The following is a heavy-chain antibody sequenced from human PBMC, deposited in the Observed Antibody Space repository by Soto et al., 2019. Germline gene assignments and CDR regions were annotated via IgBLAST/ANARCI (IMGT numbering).Heavy chain of an antibody. CDR2: INHSGST. V-gene: IGHV4-34*01. J-gene: IGHJ6*03. CDR1: GGSFSAFY. CDR3: ARGDYDFWSGYPNPREGYYYYYMDV. Sequence: SETLSLTYADDGGSFSAFYWRWIRQPSGKVLEWLGEINHSGSTNYNPSLKSRVTISVDTSKNQFSLKLSSVTAADTAVYYCARGDYDFWSGYPNPREGYYYYYMDVWGKGTTVT. D-gene: IGHD3-3*01.